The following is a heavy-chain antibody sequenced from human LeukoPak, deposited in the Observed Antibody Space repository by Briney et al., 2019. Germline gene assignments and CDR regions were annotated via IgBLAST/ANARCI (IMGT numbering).Heavy chain of an antibody. D-gene: IGHD2-2*01. V-gene: IGHV4-39*02. J-gene: IGHJ6*04. CDR1: GGSISSSSYY. CDR3: AREEDCSSTSCYVV. Sequence: RASETLSLTCTVSGGSISSSSYYWGWIRQPPGKGLEWIGSIYYSGSTYYNPSLKSRVTISVDTSKNQFSLKLSSVTAAYTAVYYCAREEDCSSTSCYVVWGKGTTVTVSS. CDR2: IYYSGST.